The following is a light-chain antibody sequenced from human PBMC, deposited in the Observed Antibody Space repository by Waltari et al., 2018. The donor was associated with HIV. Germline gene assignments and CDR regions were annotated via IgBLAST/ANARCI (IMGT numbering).Light chain of an antibody. CDR1: KIGTKN. Sequence: SYEVTQPLSVSVALGQKATITCGGTKIGTKNVHWYRQKPGQAPVLVIYRDANRPSGVPERFSGSNSGNTATLTISRAQAGDEADYYCHVWDSNTEIFGTGTKVTVL. J-gene: IGLJ1*01. CDR3: HVWDSNTEI. V-gene: IGLV3-9*01. CDR2: RDA.